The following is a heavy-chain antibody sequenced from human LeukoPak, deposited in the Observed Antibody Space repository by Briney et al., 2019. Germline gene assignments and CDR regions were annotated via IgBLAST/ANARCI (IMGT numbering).Heavy chain of an antibody. CDR3: ANGRVVAATFAAFDI. CDR1: GFTFSSYG. Sequence: GGSLRLSCAASGFTFSSYGMHWVRQAPGKGLEWVAVISYDGSNKYYADSVKGRFTISSDNSKNTLYLQMDSLRAEDTAVYYCANGRVVAATFAAFDIWGQGTMVTVSS. D-gene: IGHD2-15*01. CDR2: ISYDGSNK. V-gene: IGHV3-30*18. J-gene: IGHJ3*02.